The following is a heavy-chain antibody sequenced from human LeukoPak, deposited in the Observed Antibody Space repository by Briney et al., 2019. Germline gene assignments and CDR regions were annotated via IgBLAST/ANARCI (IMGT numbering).Heavy chain of an antibody. D-gene: IGHD2-15*01. CDR1: GFTFSSYS. CDR2: ISSSSSYI. V-gene: IGHV3-21*01. J-gene: IGHJ4*02. CDR3: AKDSPYCSGGSCSYYFDY. Sequence: GGSLRLSCAASGFTFSSYSMNWVRQAPGKGLEWVSSISSSSSYIYYADSVKGRFTISRDNSKNTLYLQMNSLRAEDTAVYYCAKDSPYCSGGSCSYYFDYWGQGTLVTVSS.